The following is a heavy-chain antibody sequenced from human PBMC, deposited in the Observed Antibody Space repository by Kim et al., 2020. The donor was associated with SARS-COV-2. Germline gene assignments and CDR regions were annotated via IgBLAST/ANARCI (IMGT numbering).Heavy chain of an antibody. CDR1: GFTFSNYA. J-gene: IGHJ4*02. Sequence: GGSLRLSCAASGFTFSNYAMTWVRQAPGKGLEWVAIISDSGGGTYHADSVRGRFTISRDNSRNTRYLQMNSLRVEDTAVYYCVKDFPDWGQGTLVTVSS. CDR3: VKDFPD. V-gene: IGHV3-23*01. CDR2: ISDSGGGT.